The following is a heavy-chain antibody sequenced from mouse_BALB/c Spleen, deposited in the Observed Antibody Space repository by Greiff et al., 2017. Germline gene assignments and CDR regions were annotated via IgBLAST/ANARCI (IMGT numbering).Heavy chain of an antibody. CDR3: AYYGSSYFDY. CDR2: IDPSDSYT. Sequence: VQLQQPGAELVKPGASVKLSCKASGYTFTSYWMHWVKQRPGQGLEWIGEIDPSDSYTNYNQKFKGKATLTVDKSSSTAYMQLSSLTSEDSAVYYCAYYGSSYFDYWGQGTTLTVSS. D-gene: IGHD1-1*01. V-gene: IGHV1-69*02. CDR1: GYTFTSYW. J-gene: IGHJ2*01.